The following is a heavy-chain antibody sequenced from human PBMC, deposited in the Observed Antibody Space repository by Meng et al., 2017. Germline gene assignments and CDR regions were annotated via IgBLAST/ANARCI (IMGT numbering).Heavy chain of an antibody. CDR2: ISGDGSIT. V-gene: IGHV3-74*01. D-gene: IGHD1-1*01. CDR3: LDEAPRSDY. J-gene: IGHJ4*02. Sequence: EVELVEPGGGLVSPGGSLRLSCAASGFTFNNYWMHWVRQVPGKGLVWVSRISGDGSITNYADSVKGRFTISRDNAKNTLYLQMNSLRPEDTAVYYCLDEAPRSDYWGQGSLVTVSS. CDR1: GFTFNNYW.